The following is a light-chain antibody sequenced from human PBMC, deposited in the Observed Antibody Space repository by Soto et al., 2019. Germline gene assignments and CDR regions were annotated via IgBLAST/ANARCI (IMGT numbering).Light chain of an antibody. V-gene: IGKV3-15*01. Sequence: ETLMTQSPATLSVSPGARATLYCRASQTISNSLAWYQQKPGQTPRLLIYDASTRATGMPGRFSGSGSGTEFTLTISSLQSEDFAVYYCQQYNNWPWTFGQGTKVDIK. CDR3: QQYNNWPWT. CDR1: QTISNS. CDR2: DAS. J-gene: IGKJ1*01.